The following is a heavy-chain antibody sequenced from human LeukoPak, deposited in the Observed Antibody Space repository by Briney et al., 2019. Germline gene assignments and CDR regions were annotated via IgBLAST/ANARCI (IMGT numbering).Heavy chain of an antibody. D-gene: IGHD2-15*01. CDR2: ISSSSSYI. CDR1: GFTFSSYS. V-gene: IGHV3-21*01. CDR3: ARDLGYCSSGSCFSHFLSDY. Sequence: GGSLRLSCAASGFTFSSYSMNWVRQAPGKGLEWVSSISSSSSYIYYADSVKGRFTISRDNAKNSLYLQMNSLRAEDTAVYYCARDLGYCSSGSCFSHFLSDYWGQGTLVTVSS. J-gene: IGHJ4*02.